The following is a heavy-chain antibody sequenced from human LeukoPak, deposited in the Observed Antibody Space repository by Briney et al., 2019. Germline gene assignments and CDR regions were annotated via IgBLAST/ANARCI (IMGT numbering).Heavy chain of an antibody. CDR1: GGSFSGYY. CDR2: INHSGST. Sequence: SETLSLTCAVYGGSFSGYYWSWIRQPPGKGLEWIGEINHSGSTNYNPSLKSRVTISVDTSQNQFSLKLSSVTAADTAVYYCARGDFNCSSTSCYGSDAFDIWGQGTMVTVSS. J-gene: IGHJ3*02. V-gene: IGHV4-34*01. CDR3: ARGDFNCSSTSCYGSDAFDI. D-gene: IGHD2-2*01.